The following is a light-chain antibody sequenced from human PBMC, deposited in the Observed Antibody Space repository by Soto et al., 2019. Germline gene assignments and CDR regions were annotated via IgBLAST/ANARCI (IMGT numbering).Light chain of an antibody. CDR3: QQYNSYPWT. CDR1: QSISSW. Sequence: TLSASVGDRVTITCRASQSISSWLAWYQQKPGKAPKLLIYDASSLESGVPSRFSGSGSGTEFTLTISSLQPDDFATYYCQQYNSYPWTFGQGTKVDIK. V-gene: IGKV1-5*01. J-gene: IGKJ1*01. CDR2: DAS.